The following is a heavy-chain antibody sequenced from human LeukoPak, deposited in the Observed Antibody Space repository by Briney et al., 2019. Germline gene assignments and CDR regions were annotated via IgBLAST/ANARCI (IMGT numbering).Heavy chain of an antibody. D-gene: IGHD3-3*01. V-gene: IGHV1-2*02. CDR2: INPKSGGT. CDR1: GYTFTDYY. CDR3: ARERKELRFLED. Sequence: GASVKVSCKASGYTFTDYYMYWVRQAPGQGLEWMGWINPKSGGTNYAQRFEGRVTMTRDTSVNTAYMELSRLRSDDTAVYYCARERKELRFLEDWGQGTLVTVSS. J-gene: IGHJ4*02.